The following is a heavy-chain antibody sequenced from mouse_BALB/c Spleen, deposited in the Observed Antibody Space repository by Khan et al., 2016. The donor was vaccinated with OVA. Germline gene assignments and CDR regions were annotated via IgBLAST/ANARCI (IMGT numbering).Heavy chain of an antibody. CDR1: GYTFTNYW. D-gene: IGHD1-1*01. CDR2: IYPGSGNT. J-gene: IGHJ4*01. CDR3: AIPYYDGSSYDTMDA. V-gene: IGHV1-63*02. Sequence: VQLQQSGAELVRPGTSVKMSCKTAGYTFTNYWIGWVKQRPGHGLEWIGDIYPGSGNTNYNEKFKGKATLTADTSSSTAYMHLSSLTSEDSAIYYDAIPYYDGSSYDTMDAWGQGTSVTVSS.